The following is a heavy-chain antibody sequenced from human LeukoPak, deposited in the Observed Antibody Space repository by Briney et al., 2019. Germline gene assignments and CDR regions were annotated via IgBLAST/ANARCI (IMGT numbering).Heavy chain of an antibody. CDR2: IYPGDSDT. CDR1: GYSFATYW. J-gene: IGHJ4*02. CDR3: ARQTGTYFDY. V-gene: IGHV5-51*01. D-gene: IGHD1-1*01. Sequence: GESLRISCKASGYSFATYWIGWVRQMPGKGLEWMGIIYPGDSDTRYRPSFQGQVTISADKSISTAYLQWSSLKASDTAMYYCARQTGTYFDYWGQGTLVTVSS.